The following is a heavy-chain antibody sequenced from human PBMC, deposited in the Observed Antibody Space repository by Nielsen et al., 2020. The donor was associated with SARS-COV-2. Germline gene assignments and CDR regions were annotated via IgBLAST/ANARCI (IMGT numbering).Heavy chain of an antibody. J-gene: IGHJ6*03. Sequence: GESLKISCAASGFTFNGYWMHWVRQAPGKGLVWVSRLNIDGTRTYYADSVKGRFTISRDNGKSTLYLQMNSLRAEDTAVYYCATGGDVAAAGRSFYYNYYYYMDVWGKGTTVTVSS. CDR3: ATGGDVAAAGRSFYYNYYYYMDV. V-gene: IGHV3-74*01. D-gene: IGHD6-13*01. CDR2: LNIDGTRT. CDR1: GFTFNGYW.